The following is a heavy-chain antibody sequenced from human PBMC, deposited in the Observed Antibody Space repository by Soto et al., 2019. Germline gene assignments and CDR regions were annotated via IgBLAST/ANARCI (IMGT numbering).Heavy chain of an antibody. J-gene: IGHJ4*02. D-gene: IGHD3-10*01. Sequence: EVQLLESGGGLVQPGGSLRLSCAASGFTFSHFAMSWVRQAPGKGLEWVSTLSGGDDSTYYADSVKDRFTISRDNSKNTLYLQLNSLRAEDTAVYYCAKKYHYGSGTYLYYFDYWGQGTLDTVSS. CDR2: LSGGDDST. V-gene: IGHV3-23*01. CDR3: AKKYHYGSGTYLYYFDY. CDR1: GFTFSHFA.